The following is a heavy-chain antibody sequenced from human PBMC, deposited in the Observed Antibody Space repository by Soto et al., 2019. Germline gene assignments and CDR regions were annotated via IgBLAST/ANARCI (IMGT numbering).Heavy chain of an antibody. CDR1: GFTFSSYS. CDR3: VRISFRQFDY. Sequence: VRLSCAASGFTFSSYSMNWVRQAPGKGLEWVSYISSSSSTIYYADSVKGRFTISRDNAKNSLYLQMNSLRDEDTAVYYCVRISFRQFDYWGLGTLVTVSS. CDR2: ISSSSSTI. V-gene: IGHV3-48*02. J-gene: IGHJ4*02. D-gene: IGHD2-2*01.